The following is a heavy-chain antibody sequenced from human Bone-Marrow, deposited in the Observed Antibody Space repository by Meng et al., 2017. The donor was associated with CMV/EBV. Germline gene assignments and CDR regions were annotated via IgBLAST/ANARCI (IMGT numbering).Heavy chain of an antibody. D-gene: IGHD3-10*01. CDR1: GFTFSTYT. V-gene: IGHV3-23*01. J-gene: IGHJ6*02. CDR2: IRGRDGSA. Sequence: GESLKISCAASGFTFSTYTMSWVRQAPGKGLEWVSRIRGRDGSAAYADSVKGRFTISRDISKNTLYLQMNSLRAEDTAVYYCARELGFGELFYYSGMDVWGQGTTVTLSS. CDR3: ARELGFGELFYYSGMDV.